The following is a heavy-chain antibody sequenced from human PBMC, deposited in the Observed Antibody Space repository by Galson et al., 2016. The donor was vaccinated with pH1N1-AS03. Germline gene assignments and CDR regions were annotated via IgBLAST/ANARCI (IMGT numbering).Heavy chain of an antibody. D-gene: IGHD3-16*01. Sequence: SLRLSCAASGFTVSSNYMSWVRQAPGKGLEWVSDIYISGTTYYADSVKGRFTISRDNSKNTLYLQMNSLRAEDTAVYYCTSDRVVVGEGWYYGMDAWGQGTTVTVSS. CDR1: GFTVSSNY. CDR3: TSDRVVVGEGWYYGMDA. V-gene: IGHV3-53*01. CDR2: IYISGTT. J-gene: IGHJ6*02.